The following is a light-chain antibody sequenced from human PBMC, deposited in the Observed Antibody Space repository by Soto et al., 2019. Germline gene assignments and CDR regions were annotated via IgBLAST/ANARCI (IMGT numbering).Light chain of an antibody. CDR1: RTISSW. CDR3: QHYNSYSEA. CDR2: KAS. Sequence: DIQMTQSPSTLSGSVGDRVTITCRASRTISSWLAWYQQKPGKAPMLLIYKASTLKSGVPSRFSGSGSGTEFTLTISSLQPDDFATYYCQHYNSYSEAFGQGTKVELK. V-gene: IGKV1-5*03. J-gene: IGKJ1*01.